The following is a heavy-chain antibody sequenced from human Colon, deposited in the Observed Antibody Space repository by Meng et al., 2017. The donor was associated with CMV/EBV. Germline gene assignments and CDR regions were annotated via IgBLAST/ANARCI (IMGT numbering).Heavy chain of an antibody. CDR2: ITKSRSPT. CDR3: ARLLYYGMDV. J-gene: IGHJ6*02. V-gene: IGHV3-48*04. Sequence: GESLKISCVASGFTFSTYSMNWVRQAPGKGLEWVSYITKSRSPTNYADSVKGRFTISRDNAKNSLYLQMSSLRSEDTAVYYCARLLYYGMDVWGQGTTVTVSS. CDR1: GFTFSTYS.